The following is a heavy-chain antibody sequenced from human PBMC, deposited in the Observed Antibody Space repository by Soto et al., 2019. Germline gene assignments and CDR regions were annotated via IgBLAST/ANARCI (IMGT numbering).Heavy chain of an antibody. J-gene: IGHJ4*02. V-gene: IGHV3-30-3*01. CDR3: VRDYYDSSGYWGPDY. CDR2: ISYDGNNK. D-gene: IGHD3-22*01. Sequence: QVQLVESGGGVVQPGRSLRFSCAAFGFTFSNYAIHWVHQAPGKGLEWVAVISYDGNNKYYADSVKGRFTISRDNSKNTLYLQMNSLRAEDTAVYYCVRDYYDSSGYWGPDYWGQGTLVTVSS. CDR1: GFTFSNYA.